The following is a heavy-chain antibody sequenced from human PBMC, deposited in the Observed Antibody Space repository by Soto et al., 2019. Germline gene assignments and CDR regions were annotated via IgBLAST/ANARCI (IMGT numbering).Heavy chain of an antibody. CDR1: GYTFTSYA. CDR3: ARDEGRGYQNNWFDP. D-gene: IGHD3-10*01. Sequence: GASVTVSCKASGYTFTSYAMHWVRQAPGQRLEWMGWINAGNGNTKYSQKFQGRVTITRDTSASTAYMELSSLRSEDTAVYYCARDEGRGYQNNWFDPWGQGTLVTVSS. J-gene: IGHJ5*02. CDR2: INAGNGNT. V-gene: IGHV1-3*01.